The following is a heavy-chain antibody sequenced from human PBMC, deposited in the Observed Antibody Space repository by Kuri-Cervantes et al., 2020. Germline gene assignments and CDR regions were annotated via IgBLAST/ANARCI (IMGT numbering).Heavy chain of an antibody. D-gene: IGHD3-3*01. CDR1: GGSFSGYY. CDR2: INHSVST. Sequence: SETLSLTCAVYGGSFSGYYWSWIRQPPGKGLEWIGEINHSVSTNYNPSLKSRVTISVDTSKNQFSLKLSSVTAADTAVYYCARAKAIFGARKSGMDVWGQGTAVTVSS. J-gene: IGHJ6*02. CDR3: ARAKAIFGARKSGMDV. V-gene: IGHV4-34*01.